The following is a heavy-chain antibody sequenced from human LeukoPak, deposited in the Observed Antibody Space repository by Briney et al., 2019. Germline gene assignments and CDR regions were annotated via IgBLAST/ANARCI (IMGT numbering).Heavy chain of an antibody. CDR1: GGSFSGYY. Sequence: PSETLSLTCAAYGGSFSGYYSSWIRQPPGKGLEWIGEIDHSGSTNYNPSLKSRVTISVDTSKNQFSLKLSSVTAADTAVYYCARAPITMVRGGPFDYWGQGTLVTVSS. CDR3: ARAPITMVRGGPFDY. J-gene: IGHJ4*02. D-gene: IGHD3-10*01. V-gene: IGHV4-34*01. CDR2: IDHSGST.